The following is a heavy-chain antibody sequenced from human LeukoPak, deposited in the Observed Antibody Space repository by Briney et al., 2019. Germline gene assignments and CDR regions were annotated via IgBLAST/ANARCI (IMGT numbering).Heavy chain of an antibody. CDR3: ARVGYWDYYDSSGFFAFDI. Sequence: PSQTLSLTCTVSGGSISSGDYYWSWIRQPPGKGLEWIGYIYYSGSTYYNSSLKSRVTISVDTSKNQFSLKLSSVTAADTAVYYCARVGYWDYYDSSGFFAFDIWGQGTMVTVSS. CDR1: GGSISSGDYY. J-gene: IGHJ3*02. CDR2: IYYSGST. D-gene: IGHD3-22*01. V-gene: IGHV4-30-4*08.